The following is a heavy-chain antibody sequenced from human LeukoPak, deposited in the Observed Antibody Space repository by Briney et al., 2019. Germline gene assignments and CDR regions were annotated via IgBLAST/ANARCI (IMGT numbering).Heavy chain of an antibody. J-gene: IGHJ4*02. Sequence: GGSLRLSCAASGFTFSSYGMHWVRQAPGKGLEWVAVIWYDGSNKYYADSVKGRFTISRDNSKNTLYLQMNSLRAEDTAVYYSARVSSGGWSDYWGQGTLVTVSS. CDR2: IWYDGSNK. CDR3: ARVSSGGWSDY. D-gene: IGHD6-19*01. V-gene: IGHV3-33*01. CDR1: GFTFSSYG.